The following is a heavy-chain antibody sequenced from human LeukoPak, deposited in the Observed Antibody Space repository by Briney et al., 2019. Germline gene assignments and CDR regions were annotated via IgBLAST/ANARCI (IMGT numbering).Heavy chain of an antibody. J-gene: IGHJ4*02. CDR3: VRDLGHSRHYFEY. CDR1: EFPFNSFF. CDR2: ISQDGSET. Sequence: GGSLRLSCAASEFPFNSFFLNWVRLTPGRELEWVACISQDGSETFYMDSVRGRFIISRDNTKNSLYLQMDSLRAEDTAVYFCVRDLGHSRHYFEYWGQGALATVSS. D-gene: IGHD7-27*01. V-gene: IGHV3-7*01.